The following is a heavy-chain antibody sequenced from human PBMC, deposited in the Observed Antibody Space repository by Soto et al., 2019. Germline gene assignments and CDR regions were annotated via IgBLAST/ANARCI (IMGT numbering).Heavy chain of an antibody. V-gene: IGHV4-39*01. D-gene: IGHD3-10*01. CDR1: GGSINSFAYY. J-gene: IGHJ5*02. CDR3: ARRERYYGSPGWFDP. Sequence: NPSATLSLTCTVSGGSINSFAYYWGWIRQPPGKGLEWIGTVYYNENTYYNPSLKSRVTISVDTAKNQFSLNLRSVTAADTAVYFCARRERYYGSPGWFDPWGQGTLVTVSS. CDR2: VYYNENT.